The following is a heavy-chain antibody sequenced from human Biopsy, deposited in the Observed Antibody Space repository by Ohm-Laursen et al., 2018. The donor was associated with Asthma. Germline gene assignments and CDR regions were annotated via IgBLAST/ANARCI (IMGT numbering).Heavy chain of an antibody. Sequence: SVKVSCKTSGYTFNSAGITWVRQAPGQGLEWMGWISVYNGNTKVAQKLQDRVPMITDTSTSTAYMELRSLRSDDTAVYFCARAVDYSHYYGIDVWGQGTTVTVS. J-gene: IGHJ6*02. V-gene: IGHV1-18*01. CDR3: ARAVDYSHYYGIDV. CDR2: ISVYNGNT. D-gene: IGHD3-10*01. CDR1: GYTFNSAG.